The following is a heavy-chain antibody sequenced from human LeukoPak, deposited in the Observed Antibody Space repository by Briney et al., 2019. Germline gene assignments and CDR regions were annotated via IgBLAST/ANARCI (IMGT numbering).Heavy chain of an antibody. CDR1: GFTFSSYW. CDR2: IITDGSST. D-gene: IGHD6-13*01. CDR3: ARSGIAAAGSVDY. V-gene: IGHV3-74*01. Sequence: GGSLRLSCAASGFTFSSYWMHWVRQAPGKGLVWVSRIITDGSSTTYADSVRGRFTISRDNSKNTLYLQMNSLRAEDTAVYYCARSGIAAAGSVDYWGQGTLVTVSS. J-gene: IGHJ4*02.